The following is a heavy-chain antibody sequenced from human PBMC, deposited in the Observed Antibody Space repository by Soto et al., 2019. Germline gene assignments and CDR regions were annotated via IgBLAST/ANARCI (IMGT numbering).Heavy chain of an antibody. CDR1: GGTFSSYA. V-gene: IGHV1-69*13. Sequence: SVKVSCKASGGTFSSYAISWVRQAPGQGLEWMGGIIPIFGTANYAQKFQGRVTITADESTSTAYMELSSLRSEDTAVYYCARGYYYDSSGYPYYFDVWGPGTLVTVSS. D-gene: IGHD3-22*01. J-gene: IGHJ4*02. CDR3: ARGYYYDSSGYPYYFDV. CDR2: IIPIFGTA.